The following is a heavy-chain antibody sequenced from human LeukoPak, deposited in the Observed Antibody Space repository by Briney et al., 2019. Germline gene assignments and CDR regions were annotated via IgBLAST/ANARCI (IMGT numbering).Heavy chain of an antibody. D-gene: IGHD6-19*01. CDR3: AKDRNSSGWYFDY. CDR2: ISGSGGST. J-gene: IGHJ4*02. Sequence: SGGSLRLSCAASGFTFSSYVMSWVRQAPGKGLEWVSAISGSGGSTYYADSVKGRFTISRDNSKNTLYLQMNSLRAEDTAVYYCAKDRNSSGWYFDYWGQGTLVTVSS. CDR1: GFTFSSYV. V-gene: IGHV3-23*01.